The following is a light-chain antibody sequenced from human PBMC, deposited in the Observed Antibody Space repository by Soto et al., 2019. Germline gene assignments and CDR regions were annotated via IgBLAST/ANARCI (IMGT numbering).Light chain of an antibody. CDR3: QKYNSAPWT. Sequence: DIKMTQSPSSLSAYVGDRVTITCRASQVISNFLAWYQQKPGKVPKLLIYAAFTLQSGVPFRFSGSGSGTDFTLTISSLQPEDVATYYCQKYNSAPWTFGQGTKVEIK. V-gene: IGKV1-27*01. J-gene: IGKJ1*01. CDR1: QVISNF. CDR2: AAF.